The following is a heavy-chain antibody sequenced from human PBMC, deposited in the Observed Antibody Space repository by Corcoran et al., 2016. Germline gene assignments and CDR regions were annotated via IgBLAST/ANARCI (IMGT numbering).Heavy chain of an antibody. CDR1: GFTFSSYW. CDR3: ARCPSVAFSYDSSGYYYVDWYFDL. Sequence: EVQLVESGGGLVQPGGSLRLSCAASGFTFSSYWMSWVRQAPGKGREWVANIKHDGSEKYYVDSVKGRFTISRDNAKNSLYLQMNSLRAEDTAVYYCARCPSVAFSYDSSGYYYVDWYFDLWGRGTLVTVSS. CDR2: IKHDGSEK. D-gene: IGHD3-22*01. V-gene: IGHV3-7*01. J-gene: IGHJ2*01.